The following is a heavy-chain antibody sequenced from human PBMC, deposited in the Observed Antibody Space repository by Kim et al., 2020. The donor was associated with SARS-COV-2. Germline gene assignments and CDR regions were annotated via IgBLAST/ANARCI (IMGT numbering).Heavy chain of an antibody. CDR3: VAHYLDY. CDR2: IYTGDHT. Sequence: GGSLRLSCAASGFTVSSNYMSWVRQAPGKGLKWVSIIYTGDHTYYTDSVKGRFTISRDNFKNTLYLQMKSLSPEDTAVYYCVAHYLDYLGQGTLVNVSS. J-gene: IGHJ4*02. V-gene: IGHV3-53*01. CDR1: GFTVSSNY.